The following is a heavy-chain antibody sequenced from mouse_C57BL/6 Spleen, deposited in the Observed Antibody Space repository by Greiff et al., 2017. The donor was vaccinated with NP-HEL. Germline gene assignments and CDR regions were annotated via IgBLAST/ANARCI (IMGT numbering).Heavy chain of an antibody. CDR3: GLGRIYFAY. V-gene: IGHV1-61*01. CDR1: GYTFTSYW. CDR2: IYPAGSGT. D-gene: IGHD4-1*01. Sequence: VQLQQPGAELVRPGSSVKMSCKASGYTFTSYWIDWVKQRPGQGLEWIGDIYPAGSGTHYNQKFKDKATLTVDTSSSTAYMQLSSLTSEDSAVYCCGLGRIYFAYWGQGTPLTVSS. J-gene: IGHJ2*01.